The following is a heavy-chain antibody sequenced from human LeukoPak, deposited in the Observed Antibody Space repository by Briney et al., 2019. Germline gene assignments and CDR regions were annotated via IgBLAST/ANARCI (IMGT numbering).Heavy chain of an antibody. D-gene: IGHD6-13*01. Sequence: LAGGSLRLSCSASGFTFSSYAMHWVRQAPGKGLEYVSAISSNGGSTYYADSVKGRFTISRDNSKNTLCLQMSSLRAEDTAVYYCVKDRGVAAAGFDYRGQGTLVTVSS. CDR3: VKDRGVAAAGFDY. V-gene: IGHV3-64D*06. J-gene: IGHJ4*02. CDR1: GFTFSSYA. CDR2: ISSNGGST.